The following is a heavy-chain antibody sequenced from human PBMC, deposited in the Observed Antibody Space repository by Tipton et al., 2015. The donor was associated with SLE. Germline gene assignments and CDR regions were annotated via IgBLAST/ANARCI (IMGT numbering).Heavy chain of an antibody. CDR2: FYFSGSS. J-gene: IGHJ3*01. CDR1: GGSISGYH. V-gene: IGHV4-59*03. Sequence: LRLSCTVSGGSISGYHWSWIRQSPGKGLEWIGFFYFSGSSQYNPSLKSRVAISADTSNNQFSLELRSVTAADTAVYYCARHLGVIVAFEVWGQGTVLTVSS. D-gene: IGHD3-10*01. CDR3: ARHLGVIVAFEV.